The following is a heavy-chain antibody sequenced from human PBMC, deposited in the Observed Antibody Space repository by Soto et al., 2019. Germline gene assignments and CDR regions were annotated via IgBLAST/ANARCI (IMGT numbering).Heavy chain of an antibody. CDR1: VFTFSSFS. V-gene: IGHV3-30-3*01. CDR3: ARGLYGDPREYFQY. J-gene: IGHJ1*01. D-gene: IGHD4-17*01. Sequence: GSLRLSCAASVFTFSSFSLHWVRQAPGKGLEWLALISYDGSTKYNADSVKGRFTVSRDNANNTLYLQLSSLRPEDTAVYYCARGLYGDPREYFQYWGQGTLVTVSS. CDR2: ISYDGSTK.